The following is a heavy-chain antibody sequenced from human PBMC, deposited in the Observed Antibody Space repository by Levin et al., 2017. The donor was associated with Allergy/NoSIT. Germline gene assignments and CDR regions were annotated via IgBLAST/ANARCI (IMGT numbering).Heavy chain of an antibody. Sequence: PSETLSLTCAVYGGSFSDYYWSWIRQPPGKGLEWIGEINHSGSTNYNPSLKSRVTISVDTSKNQFSLKLSSVTAADTAVYYCARWVSHGSGSYSLDYWGQGTLVTVSS. V-gene: IGHV4-34*01. CDR3: ARWVSHGSGSYSLDY. D-gene: IGHD3-10*01. CDR1: GGSFSDYY. CDR2: INHSGST. J-gene: IGHJ4*02.